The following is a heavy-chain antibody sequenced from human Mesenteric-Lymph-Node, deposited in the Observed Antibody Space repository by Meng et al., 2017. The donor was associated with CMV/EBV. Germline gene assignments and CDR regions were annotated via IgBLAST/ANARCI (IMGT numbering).Heavy chain of an antibody. CDR3: VRSVAGVNGYFDY. CDR1: GFIFSYYA. J-gene: IGHJ4*02. V-gene: IGHV3-23*01. D-gene: IGHD6-19*01. CDR2: ISGSDGST. Sequence: GSLKISCAGSGFIFSYYAMNWVRQAPGKGLQWVSGISGSDGSTYSADSVRGRFTISRDNSKNTLYLQMNSLRAEDTAVYYCVRSVAGVNGYFDYWGPGTLVTVSS.